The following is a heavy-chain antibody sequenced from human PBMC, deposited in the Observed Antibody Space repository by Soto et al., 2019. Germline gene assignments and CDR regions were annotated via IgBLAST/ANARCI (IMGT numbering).Heavy chain of an antibody. Sequence: GGSLRLSCAASGFTFSSYAMSWVRQAPGKGLEWVSAISGSGGSTYYADSVKGRFTISRDNSKNTLYLQMNSLRAEDTAVYYCAKWEDAEAGSNNWFDPWGQGTLVTVSS. J-gene: IGHJ5*02. CDR2: ISGSGGST. CDR3: AKWEDAEAGSNNWFDP. V-gene: IGHV3-23*01. D-gene: IGHD6-13*01. CDR1: GFTFSSYA.